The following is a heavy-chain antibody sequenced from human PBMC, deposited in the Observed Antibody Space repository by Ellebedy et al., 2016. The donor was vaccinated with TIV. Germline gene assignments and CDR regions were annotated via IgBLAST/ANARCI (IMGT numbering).Heavy chain of an antibody. D-gene: IGHD2-15*01. CDR2: IYYSGST. Sequence: SETLSLTCTVSGGSISSYYWSWIRQPPGKGLEWIGYIYYSGSTNYNPSLKSRVTISVDTSKNQFSLKLSSVTAADTAVYYCARLLDCSGGSCYISSKLAKLNFLDWYFDLWGRGTLVTVSS. CDR1: GGSISSYY. V-gene: IGHV4-59*08. J-gene: IGHJ2*01. CDR3: ARLLDCSGGSCYISSKLAKLNFLDWYFDL.